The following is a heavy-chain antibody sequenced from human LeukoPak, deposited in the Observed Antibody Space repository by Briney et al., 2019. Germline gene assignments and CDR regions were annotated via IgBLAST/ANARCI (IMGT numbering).Heavy chain of an antibody. CDR1: GYTFTSYD. Sequence: ASVKVSCKASGYTFTSYDINWVRQATGQGLEWMGWMNPNSGNTGYAQKFQGRVTITRDTSASTAYMELSSLRSEDTAVYYCARDLRFLEWLLDRYYYYGMDVWGQGTTVTVSS. D-gene: IGHD3-3*01. V-gene: IGHV1-8*01. CDR2: MNPNSGNT. J-gene: IGHJ6*02. CDR3: ARDLRFLEWLLDRYYYYGMDV.